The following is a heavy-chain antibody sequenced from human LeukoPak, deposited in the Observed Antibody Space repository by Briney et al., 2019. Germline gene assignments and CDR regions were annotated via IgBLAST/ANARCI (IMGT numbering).Heavy chain of an antibody. CDR2: IYTSGST. D-gene: IGHD6-13*01. CDR1: GGSISSYY. Sequence: KSSETLSLTCTVSGGSISSYYWSWIRQPAGKGLEWIGRIYTSGSTNYNPSLKSRVIMSVDTSKNQFSLKLSSVTAADTAVYYCARTTEAHSWQTRYYSYYMDVWGKGTTVTVSS. CDR3: ARTTEAHSWQTRYYSYYMDV. V-gene: IGHV4-4*07. J-gene: IGHJ6*03.